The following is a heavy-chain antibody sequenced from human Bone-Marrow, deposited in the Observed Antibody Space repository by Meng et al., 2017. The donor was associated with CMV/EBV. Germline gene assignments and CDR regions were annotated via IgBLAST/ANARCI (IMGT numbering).Heavy chain of an antibody. J-gene: IGHJ3*02. D-gene: IGHD3-16*01. CDR1: GCTFSSYW. Sequence: CAGCGCTFSSYWMHWVRQAPGKGLVWVSRINSDGSSTSYADSVKGRFTIARDNAKNTLYLQMNSLRAEDTAVYYCARSGGLGAFDIWGQGTMVTVSS. CDR2: INSDGSST. CDR3: ARSGGLGAFDI. V-gene: IGHV3-74*01.